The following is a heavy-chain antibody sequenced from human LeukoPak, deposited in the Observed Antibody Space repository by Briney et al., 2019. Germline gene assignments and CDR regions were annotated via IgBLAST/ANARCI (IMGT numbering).Heavy chain of an antibody. CDR2: TYYRSKWYN. D-gene: IGHD6-19*01. Sequence: SQTLSLTCAISGDSVSNNSTTWNWIRQSPSRGLEWLGRTYYRSKWYNDYAVSVKSRITINPDTSKNQFSLQLNSVTPEDTAVYYCARDVYSSGWSIDYWGQGTLVTVSS. J-gene: IGHJ4*02. CDR1: GDSVSNNSTT. V-gene: IGHV6-1*01. CDR3: ARDVYSSGWSIDY.